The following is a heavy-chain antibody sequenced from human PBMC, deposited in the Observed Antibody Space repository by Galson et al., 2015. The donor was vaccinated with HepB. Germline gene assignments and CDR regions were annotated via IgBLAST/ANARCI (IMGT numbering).Heavy chain of an antibody. CDR3: ARDITGNSLGVDY. D-gene: IGHD4-23*01. CDR1: GGTFSSYA. CDR2: IIPIFGTA. J-gene: IGHJ4*02. Sequence: CKASGGTFSSYAISWVRQAPGQGLEWMGGIIPIFGTANYAQKFQGRVTITADESTSTAYMELSSLRSEDTAVYYCARDITGNSLGVDYWGQGTLVTVSS. V-gene: IGHV1-69*01.